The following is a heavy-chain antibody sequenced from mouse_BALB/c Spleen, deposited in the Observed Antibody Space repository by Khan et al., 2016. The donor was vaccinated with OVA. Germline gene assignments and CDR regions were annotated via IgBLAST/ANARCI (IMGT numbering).Heavy chain of an antibody. V-gene: IGHV9-3-1*01. Sequence: QIQLEQSGPELKKPGETVKISCTASGYTFTTNGMNWVNQAPGKGLKWLGWINTYTGQPIHADDFTGRFAFSLDTSANTAYLQINNLKNEDTATYFCARVGYNGTMDYWGQGTSVTVSS. CDR2: INTYTGQP. CDR1: GYTFTTNG. CDR3: ARVGYNGTMDY. J-gene: IGHJ4*01. D-gene: IGHD2-14*01.